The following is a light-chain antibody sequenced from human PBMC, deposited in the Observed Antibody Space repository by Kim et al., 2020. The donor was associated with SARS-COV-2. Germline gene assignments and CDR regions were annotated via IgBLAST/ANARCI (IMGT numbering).Light chain of an antibody. CDR3: SSHTTSSTYV. V-gene: IGLV2-14*03. CDR2: DVS. Sequence: QSFPISCAGTRSDVGYYTSVSWYQQHPGNAPKLIMYDVSERASGVSNRFSGSQSGNTASLTISGLRAEDEADYYCSSHTTSSTYVFGSGTKVTVL. CDR1: RSDVGYYTS. J-gene: IGLJ1*01.